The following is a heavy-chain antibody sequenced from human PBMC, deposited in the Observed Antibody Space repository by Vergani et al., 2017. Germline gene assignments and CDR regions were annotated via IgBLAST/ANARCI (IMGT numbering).Heavy chain of an antibody. D-gene: IGHD2-15*01. CDR2: IIPIFGTA. CDR1: GGTFSSYA. V-gene: IGHV1-69*01. J-gene: IGHJ5*02. CDR3: ARARLGYCSGGSCYSYNWFDP. Sequence: QVQLVQSGAEVKKPGSSVKVSCKASGGTFSSYAISWVRQAPGQGLEWMGGIIPIFGTANYAQKFQGRVTITAGESTSTAYMELRSLRSEETAVYYCARARLGYCSGGSCYSYNWFDPWGQGTLVTVSS.